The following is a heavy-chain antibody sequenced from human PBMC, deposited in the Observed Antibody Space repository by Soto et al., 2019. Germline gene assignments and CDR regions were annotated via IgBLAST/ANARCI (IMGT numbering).Heavy chain of an antibody. CDR3: ARPGGSGWFYFDS. Sequence: PEKLSLTCIVSGESISATKHYWGWLRQPPGKGLEWIGSIYYSGSTYYNPSLKSRVTISVDTSKNHFSLKLTSVTAADTAVYYCARPGGSGWFYFDSWGQGSQVTVS. D-gene: IGHD6-13*01. V-gene: IGHV4-39*02. J-gene: IGHJ4*02. CDR1: GESISATKHY. CDR2: IYYSGST.